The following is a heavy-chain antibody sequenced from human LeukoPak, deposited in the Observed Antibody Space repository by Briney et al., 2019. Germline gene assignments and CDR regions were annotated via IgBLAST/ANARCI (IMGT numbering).Heavy chain of an antibody. CDR1: GFTFSNYA. CDR3: ARGHYGLDV. V-gene: IGHV3-7*01. Sequence: SGGSLRLSCVASGFTFSNYAMSWVRQAPGKGLEWVSYISPDGSDRYYVDSVKGRFTVSRGNAENSVYLQMNSLRVEDTAIYYCARGHYGLDVWGQGTTVTVSS. CDR2: ISPDGSDR. J-gene: IGHJ6*02.